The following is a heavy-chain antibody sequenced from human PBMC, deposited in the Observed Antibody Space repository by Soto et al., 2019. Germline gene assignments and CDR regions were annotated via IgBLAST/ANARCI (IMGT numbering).Heavy chain of an antibody. Sequence: EVQLLESGGGLAQPGESLGLSCAASGFAFPTYAMTWVRQIPGKGREWVASISDSGSKTYYADSVEGRVTIYRDNTMNTVALQMNNRRVDDSVEYYCVKKKGARDADLQYFFDSWGQGTLVTVSS. D-gene: IGHD3-16*01. CDR1: GFAFPTYA. J-gene: IGHJ4*02. CDR2: ISDSGSKT. CDR3: VKKKGARDADLQYFFDS. V-gene: IGHV3-23*01.